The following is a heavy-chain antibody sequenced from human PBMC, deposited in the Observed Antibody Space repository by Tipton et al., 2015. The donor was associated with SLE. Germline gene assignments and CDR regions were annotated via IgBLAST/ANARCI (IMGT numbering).Heavy chain of an antibody. Sequence: TLSLTCSVSSGSISDPSYFWGWIRQPPGKGLEWVGTIYYSGATYYNPSLKSRVTLSVDTSNKQFSLRLTPVTAVDTALYYCARVTGAGKNNAWFDPWGQGTLVTVSS. V-gene: IGHV4-39*07. CDR2: IYYSGAT. D-gene: IGHD1-14*01. CDR3: ARVTGAGKNNAWFDP. CDR1: SGSISDPSYF. J-gene: IGHJ5*02.